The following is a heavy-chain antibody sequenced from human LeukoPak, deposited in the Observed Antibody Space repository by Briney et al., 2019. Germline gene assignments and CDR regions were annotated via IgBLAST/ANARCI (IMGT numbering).Heavy chain of an antibody. CDR1: GGSISSGSYY. D-gene: IGHD3/OR15-3a*01. CDR3: AREGTGYGPLNWFDP. CDR2: IYTSGST. V-gene: IGHV4-61*02. Sequence: PSETLSLTCTVSGGSISSGSYYWSWIRQPAGKGLEWIGRIYTSGSTNYNPSLKSRVTISVDTSKNQFSLKLSSVTAADTAVYYCAREGTGYGPLNWFDPWGQGTLVTVSS. J-gene: IGHJ5*02.